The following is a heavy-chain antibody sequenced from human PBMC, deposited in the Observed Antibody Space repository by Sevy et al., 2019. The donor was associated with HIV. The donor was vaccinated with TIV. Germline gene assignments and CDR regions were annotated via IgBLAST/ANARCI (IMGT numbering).Heavy chain of an antibody. J-gene: IGHJ4*02. V-gene: IGHV3-74*01. CDR2: MNEDGSVT. CDR1: GFSITSYW. CDR3: VKDFGGPTDY. D-gene: IGHD3-16*01. Sequence: GGSLRLSCAGSGFSITSYWMHWVRQAPGKGLVWVSRMNEDGSVTNHADSVRGRFTISRDNAKNTLYLQMNRLRVEDTAVYYCVKDFGGPTDYWGQGTLVTVSS.